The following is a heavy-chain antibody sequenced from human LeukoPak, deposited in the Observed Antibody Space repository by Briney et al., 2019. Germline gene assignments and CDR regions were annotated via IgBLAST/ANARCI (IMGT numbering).Heavy chain of an antibody. V-gene: IGHV4-59*01. Sequence: SETLSLTCTVSGGSISTYYWSWIRQSPGKGLEWIGYISYSGSTNYNPALKSRGTISVDTSKNQFALKLRSVTAADTAVYYCASGRKYSATSDYWGQGTLVTVSS. CDR1: GGSISTYY. D-gene: IGHD5-12*01. CDR2: ISYSGST. CDR3: ASGRKYSATSDY. J-gene: IGHJ4*02.